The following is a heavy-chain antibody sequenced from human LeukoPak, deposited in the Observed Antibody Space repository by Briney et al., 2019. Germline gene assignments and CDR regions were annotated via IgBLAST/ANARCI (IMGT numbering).Heavy chain of an antibody. CDR3: ARGGGELQYFDY. J-gene: IGHJ4*02. CDR1: GFTFSSYE. D-gene: IGHD1-7*01. CDR2: ISSSGSTI. V-gene: IGHV3-48*03. Sequence: GGSLRLSCAASGFTFSSYEMNWVRQAPGKGLEWVSYISSSGSTIYYADSVKGRFTISRDNAKNSLYLQMNSLRAEDTAVYYCARGGGELQYFDYWGQGTLVTVSS.